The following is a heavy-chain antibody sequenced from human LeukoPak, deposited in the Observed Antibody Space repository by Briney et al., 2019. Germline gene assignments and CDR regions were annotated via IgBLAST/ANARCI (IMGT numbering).Heavy chain of an antibody. J-gene: IGHJ3*02. V-gene: IGHV3-30-3*01. CDR2: ISYDGSNK. CDR3: ASRTVRAIFDI. CDR1: GLTFSSYW. D-gene: IGHD4-11*01. Sequence: GGSLRLSCAASGLTFSSYWMHWVRQAPGKGLEWVAVISYDGSNKYYADSVKGRFTISRDNSKNTLYLQMNSLRAEDTAVYYCASRTVRAIFDIWGQGTMVTVSS.